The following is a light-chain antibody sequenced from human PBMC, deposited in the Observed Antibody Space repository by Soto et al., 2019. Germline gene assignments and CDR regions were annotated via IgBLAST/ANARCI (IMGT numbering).Light chain of an antibody. CDR3: SSYTTRSTLV. CDR2: EVR. J-gene: IGLJ3*02. Sequence: QSALTQPASVSGSPGQSITIACTGTNRDVGSYNLVSWYQQRPGEAPKLIISEVRNRPSGISYRFTGSKSGNTASLTISGLQAEDEADYYCSSYTTRSTLVFSGGTKLTVL. V-gene: IGLV2-14*01. CDR1: NRDVGSYNL.